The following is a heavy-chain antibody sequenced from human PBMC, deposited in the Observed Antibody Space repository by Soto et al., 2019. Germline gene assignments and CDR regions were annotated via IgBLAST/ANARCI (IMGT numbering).Heavy chain of an antibody. V-gene: IGHV3-23*01. CDR1: GFTFSSYA. Sequence: EVQLLESGGGLVQPGGSLRLSCAASGFTFSSYAMRLVRQAPGKGLEWVSAISGSGGSTYYADSVKGRFTISRDNSKNTLYLQMNSLRAEDTAVYYCARRGSGSYYDYWGQGTLVTVSS. D-gene: IGHD1-26*01. CDR2: ISGSGGST. J-gene: IGHJ4*02. CDR3: ARRGSGSYYDY.